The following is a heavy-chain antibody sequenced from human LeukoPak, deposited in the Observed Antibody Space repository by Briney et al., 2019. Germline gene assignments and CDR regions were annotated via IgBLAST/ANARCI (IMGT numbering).Heavy chain of an antibody. D-gene: IGHD6-6*01. J-gene: IGHJ3*01. CDR2: IYYSGHT. Sequence: PSETLSLTCAVHGGSFSGHICSWIRQPPGKGLEYIGEIYYSGHTNYNPSLRSRVTVSVDTSKSQFSLNMISVTAADTGVYYCARHEFGSSSAAFDSWGQGTMVIVSS. CDR3: ARHEFGSSSAAFDS. CDR1: GGSFSGHI. V-gene: IGHV4-34*01.